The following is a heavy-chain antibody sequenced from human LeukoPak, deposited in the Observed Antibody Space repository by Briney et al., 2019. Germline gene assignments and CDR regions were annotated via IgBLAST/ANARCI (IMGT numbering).Heavy chain of an antibody. CDR2: INPSGGST. CDR3: ARATTYSSSWYYMDV. CDR1: GYTFTSFY. D-gene: IGHD6-13*01. V-gene: IGHV1-46*01. Sequence: ASVKVSCKASGYTFTSFYMHWVRQAPGQGLEWMGIINPSGGSTSYAQKFQGRVTMTRDMSTSTVYMELSSLRSEDTAVYYCARATTYSSSWYYMDVWGKGTTVTVSS. J-gene: IGHJ6*03.